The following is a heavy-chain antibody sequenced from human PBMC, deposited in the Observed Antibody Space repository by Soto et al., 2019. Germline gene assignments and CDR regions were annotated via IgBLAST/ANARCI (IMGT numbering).Heavy chain of an antibody. D-gene: IGHD2-15*01. Sequence: QVQLVESGGGVVQPGRSLRLSCAASGFTFSSYAMHWVRQAPGKGLEWVAVISYDGSNKYYADSVKGRFTISRDNSKNTLYLQMNSLRAEDTAVYYCAKGPSAKRYYYYGMDVWGQGTTVTVSS. CDR1: GFTFSSYA. J-gene: IGHJ6*02. CDR3: AKGPSAKRYYYYGMDV. CDR2: ISYDGSNK. V-gene: IGHV3-30*04.